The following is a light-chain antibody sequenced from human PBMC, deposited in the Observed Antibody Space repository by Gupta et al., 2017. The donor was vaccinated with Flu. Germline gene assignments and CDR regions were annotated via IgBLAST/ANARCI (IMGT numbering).Light chain of an antibody. CDR3: QQSYSTPWT. Sequence: DIQMTQSPSSLSASVGDRVTITCRASQSISSYLNWYQQKPGKDPKLLIYAASSLQSGVPSRFSGSGSGTDVTLTISSLQPEDFATYYCQQSYSTPWTFGQGTKLESK. CDR2: AAS. CDR1: QSISSY. J-gene: IGKJ2*02. V-gene: IGKV1-39*01.